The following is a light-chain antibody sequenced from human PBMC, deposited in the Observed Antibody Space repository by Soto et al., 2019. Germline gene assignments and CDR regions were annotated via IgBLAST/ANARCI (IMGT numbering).Light chain of an antibody. CDR3: QQYGSSPGYT. CDR1: QSVSSSY. J-gene: IGKJ2*01. CDR2: GAS. V-gene: IGKV3-20*01. Sequence: EIVLTQSPGTLSLSPGERATLSCRASQSVSSSYLAWYQQKPGQAPRLLIYGASSRATGIPDGFSGSGSGTDVSPTISRREAEDFAVYYCQQYGSSPGYTFGQGTKLEIK.